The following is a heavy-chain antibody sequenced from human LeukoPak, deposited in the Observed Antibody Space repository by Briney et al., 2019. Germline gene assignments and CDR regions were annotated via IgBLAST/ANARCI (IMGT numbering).Heavy chain of an antibody. D-gene: IGHD5-12*01. CDR1: GFTFSSYG. J-gene: IGHJ3*02. CDR2: ISYDGSNK. Sequence: GGSLRLSCAASGFTFSSYGMHWVRQAPGKGLEWVAVISYDGSNKYYADSVKGRFTISRDNSKNTLYLQMNSLRAEDTAVYYCAKGIGAYSGYDYGLGDAFDIWGQGTMVTVSS. V-gene: IGHV3-30*18. CDR3: AKGIGAYSGYDYGLGDAFDI.